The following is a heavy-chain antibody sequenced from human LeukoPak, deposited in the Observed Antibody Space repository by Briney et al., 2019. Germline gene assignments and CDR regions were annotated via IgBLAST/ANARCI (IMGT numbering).Heavy chain of an antibody. CDR1: GFTFNTYW. CDR3: ARDVRSGLNYFVFADY. D-gene: IGHD3-10*02. CDR2: IKPDGSES. V-gene: IGHV3-7*01. Sequence: GGSLRLSCAASGFTFNTYWMSWVRQAPGKGLEWVANIKPDGSESYYADSVKGRLSISRDNTKNSLYLQMNSLRAEDTAVYYCARDVRSGLNYFVFADYWGQGTLVTVSS. J-gene: IGHJ4*02.